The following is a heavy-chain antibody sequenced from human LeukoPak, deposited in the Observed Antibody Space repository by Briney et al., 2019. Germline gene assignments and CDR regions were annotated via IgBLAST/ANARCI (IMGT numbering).Heavy chain of an antibody. D-gene: IGHD2-21*01. J-gene: IGHJ5*02. CDR2: MNPNSGNT. CDR3: ARLAYCGGDCYFNWFDP. Sequence: ASVKVSCKASGYTFTSYDINWVRQATGQGLEWMGWMNPNSGNTGYAQKFKGRVTITRNTSISTAYMELSSLRSEDTAVYYCARLAYCGGDCYFNWFDPWGQGTLVTVSS. CDR1: GYTFTSYD. V-gene: IGHV1-8*03.